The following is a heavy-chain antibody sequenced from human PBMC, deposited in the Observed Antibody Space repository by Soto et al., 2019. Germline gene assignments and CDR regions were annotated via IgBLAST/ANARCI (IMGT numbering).Heavy chain of an antibody. CDR1: GYSFTSYG. CDR3: ARCRGPSSGWPPEEIHYGMDV. J-gene: IGHJ6*02. CDR2: ISAYNGNT. V-gene: IGHV1-18*01. Sequence: GASVKVSCKASGYSFTSYGISWVRQAPGQGLEWMGRISAYNGNTNYAQKLQGRVTMTTDTSTSTAYMELRSLRSDDTAVYYCARCRGPSSGWPPEEIHYGMDVWGQGTTVTVSS. D-gene: IGHD6-19*01.